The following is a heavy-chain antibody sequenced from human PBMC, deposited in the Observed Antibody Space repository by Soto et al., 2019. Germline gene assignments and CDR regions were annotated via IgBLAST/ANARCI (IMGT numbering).Heavy chain of an antibody. CDR2: IHYSGST. CDR3: ATKENAKYYFDF. Sequence: QVQLQESGPGLVKPSDTLSLTCGVSGPSISSDNWWVWIRQPPGKGLEWIGYIHYSGSTYSNPSLKSRVTMSVDTSKNQFSLKLSSVTAVDTAVYYCATKENAKYYFDFWGQGTLVTVSS. V-gene: IGHV4-28*01. J-gene: IGHJ4*02. CDR1: GPSISSDNW.